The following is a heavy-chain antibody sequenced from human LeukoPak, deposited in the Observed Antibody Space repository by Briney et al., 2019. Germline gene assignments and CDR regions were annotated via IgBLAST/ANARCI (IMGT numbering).Heavy chain of an antibody. D-gene: IGHD1-26*01. CDR1: GYTFISYD. J-gene: IGHJ3*02. Sequence: ASVKVSCKASGYTFISYDINWVRQATGQGLEWMGWMNPNSGNTGYAQKFQGRVTMTRNTSISTASMELSSLRSEDTAVYYCARSIVGAGDAFDIWGQGTMDTVSS. V-gene: IGHV1-8*01. CDR3: ARSIVGAGDAFDI. CDR2: MNPNSGNT.